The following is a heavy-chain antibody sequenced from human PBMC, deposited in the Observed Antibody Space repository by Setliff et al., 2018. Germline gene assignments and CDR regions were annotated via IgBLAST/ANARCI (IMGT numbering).Heavy chain of an antibody. V-gene: IGHV4-39*01. D-gene: IGHD3-16*01. CDR1: GASTTNINYY. CDR2: IFYSGRT. J-gene: IGHJ4*02. Sequence: SETLSLTCTVSGASTTNINYYWGLIRQPPGKGLEWIGRIFYSGRTFYNPSLKSRVTISVDTSKNQFSLTLSSVTAADTAVYYCARLPNYVWGSPVDYWGQGTLVPVSS. CDR3: ARLPNYVWGSPVDY.